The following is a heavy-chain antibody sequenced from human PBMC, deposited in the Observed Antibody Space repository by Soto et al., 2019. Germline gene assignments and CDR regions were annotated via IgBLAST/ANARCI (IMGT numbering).Heavy chain of an antibody. V-gene: IGHV4-34*01. Sequence: PSETQSLTCAVYGGSFSGYYWTWIRQPPGTGLEWIGEINHSGSTNYNPSLKSRVTISVDTSKNQFSLKLTSVTAVDTAVYYCARDKITGLFDYWGQGTLVTVSS. CDR1: GGSFSGYY. CDR3: ARDKITGLFDY. J-gene: IGHJ4*02. D-gene: IGHD2-8*02. CDR2: INHSGST.